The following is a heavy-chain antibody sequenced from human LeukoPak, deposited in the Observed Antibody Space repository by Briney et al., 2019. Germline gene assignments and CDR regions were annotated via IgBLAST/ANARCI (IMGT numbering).Heavy chain of an antibody. J-gene: IGHJ5*02. CDR2: INPSGGST. V-gene: IGHV1-46*01. Sequence: GASVKVSCKASGYTFTSYYMHWVRQAPGQGLEWMGIINPSGGSTSYAQKFQGRVTMTRDTSTSTVYMELSSLRSEDTAVYYCAREGSVVVVAGDNWFDPWGQGTLVTVSP. CDR1: GYTFTSYY. CDR3: AREGSVVVVAGDNWFDP. D-gene: IGHD2-15*01.